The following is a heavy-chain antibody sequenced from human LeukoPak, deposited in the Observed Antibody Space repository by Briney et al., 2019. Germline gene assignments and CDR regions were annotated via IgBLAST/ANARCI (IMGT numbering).Heavy chain of an antibody. V-gene: IGHV4-30-4*08. Sequence: PSETLSLTCTVYGGSISSGDYFWSWIRQPPGKVLEWIGYIYYSGSTYYNPALKSRVTISVDTSKNQFSLKLSSVTDADTAVYYCARDRLPNDAFDIWGQGKMVTVSS. CDR1: GGSISSGDYF. J-gene: IGHJ3*02. CDR2: IYYSGST. D-gene: IGHD6-25*01. CDR3: ARDRLPNDAFDI.